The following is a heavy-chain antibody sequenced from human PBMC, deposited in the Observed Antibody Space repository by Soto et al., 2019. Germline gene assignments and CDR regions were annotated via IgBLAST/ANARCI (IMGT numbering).Heavy chain of an antibody. V-gene: IGHV3-23*01. CDR3: VKGGYIGVSGDDY. Sequence: EVQLLESGGGLVQPGGSLRLSCAASGFTFSSYAMTWVRQAPGKGLEWVALILGGSGKTYYADSVKGRFTISRDNSKNTLYLQMNSLRAEDSAVYYCVKGGYIGVSGDDYWGQGTLVTVSS. D-gene: IGHD6-19*01. CDR2: ILGGSGKT. CDR1: GFTFSSYA. J-gene: IGHJ4*02.